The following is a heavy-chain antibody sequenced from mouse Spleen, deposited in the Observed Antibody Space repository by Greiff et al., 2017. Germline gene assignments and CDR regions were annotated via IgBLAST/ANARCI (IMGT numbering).Heavy chain of an antibody. CDR1: GFSLTSYG. CDR3: AKNQEDYGSSYNAMDY. V-gene: IGHV2-5*01. J-gene: IGHJ4*01. Sequence: QVQLKESGPGLVQPSQSLSITCTVSGFSLTSYGVHWVRQSPGKGLEWLGVIWRGGSTDYNAAFMSRLSITKDNSKSQVFFKMNSLQADDTAIYYCAKNQEDYGSSYNAMDYWGQGTSVTVSS. D-gene: IGHD1-1*01. CDR2: IWRGGST.